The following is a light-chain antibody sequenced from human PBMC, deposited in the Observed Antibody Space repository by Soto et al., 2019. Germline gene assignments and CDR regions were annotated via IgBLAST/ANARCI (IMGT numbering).Light chain of an antibody. CDR3: SSYAGRNMRV. CDR2: EVS. J-gene: IGLJ1*01. CDR1: NSDVGGYNY. V-gene: IGLV2-8*01. Sequence: QCVLTQPPSASGSPGQSGTISCTGTNSDVGGYNYVSWYQQHPGKAPKLMIYEVSKRPSGVPDRFSGSKSGNTASLTVSGLQAEDEADYYCSSYAGRNMRVFGTGTKVTVL.